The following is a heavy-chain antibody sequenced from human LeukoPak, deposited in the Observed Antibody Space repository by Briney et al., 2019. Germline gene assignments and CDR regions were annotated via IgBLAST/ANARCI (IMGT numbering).Heavy chain of an antibody. D-gene: IGHD6-19*01. CDR2: ISASETSI. V-gene: IGHV3-48*01. CDR3: VRDNLENQWLERSY. CDR1: GFTFSNYA. J-gene: IGHJ4*02. Sequence: GGSLRLSCAASGFTFSNYAMSWVRQAPGKGLEWVSQISASETSIKYADSVRGRFTISRDNVKNSVYLQMNSLRAEDTAIYYCVRDNLENQWLERSYWGQGTLVTVSS.